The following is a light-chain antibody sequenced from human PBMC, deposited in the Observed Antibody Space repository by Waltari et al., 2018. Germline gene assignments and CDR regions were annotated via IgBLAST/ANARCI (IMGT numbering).Light chain of an antibody. CDR3: SSRNGRANQVV. V-gene: IGLV3-19*01. CDR2: GKD. J-gene: IGLJ3*02. Sequence: SSELTQDPAVSVALGQTVRFTCQGDSLNTSYACWYQLKPGQAPVLVIYGKDKRPSGIPDRISGYSSGTTSSLTITGAQAEDEADYYCSSRNGRANQVVFAGGTKVTVL. CDR1: SLNTSY.